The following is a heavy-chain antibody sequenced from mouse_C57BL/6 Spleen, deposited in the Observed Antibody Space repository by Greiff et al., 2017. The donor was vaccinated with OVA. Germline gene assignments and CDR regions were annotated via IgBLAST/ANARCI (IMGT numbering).Heavy chain of an antibody. CDR1: GFSLTSYG. J-gene: IGHJ2*01. V-gene: IGHV2-2*01. Sequence: QVQLQQSGPGLVQPSQSLSITCTVSGFSLTSYGVHWVRQSPGKGLEWLGVIWSGGSTDYNAAFIYRLSISKDNSKSQVFFKMNSLQADDTAIYYCARGGYGSPLDYWGQGTTLTVSS. CDR2: IWSGGST. D-gene: IGHD1-1*01. CDR3: ARGGYGSPLDY.